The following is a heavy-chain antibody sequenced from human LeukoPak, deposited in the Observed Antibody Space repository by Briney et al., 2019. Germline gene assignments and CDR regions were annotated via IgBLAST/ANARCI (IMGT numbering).Heavy chain of an antibody. J-gene: IGHJ3*01. V-gene: IGHV3-21*01. CDR3: ARDYKNHYDSSGYFKPYAFDV. Sequence: PGGSLRLSCAGSGFSFNFYGLNWVRQAPGKGLEWVSSISSGSLYKHYADSVKGRFTISRDNAKKSLYLQMSSLRAEDTAVYYCARDYKNHYDSSGYFKPYAFDVWGQGTIVTVSS. D-gene: IGHD3-22*01. CDR2: ISSGSLYK. CDR1: GFSFNFYG.